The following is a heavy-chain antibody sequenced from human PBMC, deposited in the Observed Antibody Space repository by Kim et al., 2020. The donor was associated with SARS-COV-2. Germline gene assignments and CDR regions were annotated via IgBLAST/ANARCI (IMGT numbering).Heavy chain of an antibody. D-gene: IGHD3-10*01. J-gene: IGHJ4*02. CDR1: GFTVSSNY. V-gene: IGHV3-53*01. Sequence: GGSLRLSCAASGFTVSSNYMNWVRQAPGKGLEWVSVIYSVGSTYYADSVKGRFTSSRDNSKNTVYLQMNSLRAEDTAVYFCARGRPTFHFNMGPTPTFDSWGQGTPVTVSS. CDR3: ARGRPTFHFNMGPTPTFDS. CDR2: IYSVGST.